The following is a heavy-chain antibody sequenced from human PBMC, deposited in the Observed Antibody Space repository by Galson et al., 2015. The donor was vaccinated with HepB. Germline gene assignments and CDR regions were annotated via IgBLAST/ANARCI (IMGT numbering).Heavy chain of an antibody. CDR2: ISSSSSTI. V-gene: IGHV3-48*01. D-gene: IGHD5-12*01. Sequence: SLRLSCAASGFTFSSYSMNWVRQAPGKGLEWVSYISSSSSTIYYADSVKGRFTISRDNAKNSLYLQMNSLRAEDTAVYYCARGEQWLRSKPLYYYHMDVWGKGTTVTVSS. CDR3: ARGEQWLRSKPLYYYHMDV. J-gene: IGHJ6*03. CDR1: GFTFSSYS.